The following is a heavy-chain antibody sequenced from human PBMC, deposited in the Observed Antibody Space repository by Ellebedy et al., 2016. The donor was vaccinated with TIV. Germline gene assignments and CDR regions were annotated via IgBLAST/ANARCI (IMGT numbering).Heavy chain of an antibody. CDR3: ARGYDIFDY. V-gene: IGHV3-23*01. Sequence: GESLKISXAASGFTFSNYAMSWVRQAPGKGLEWVSAISGSGGSTYYADSVKGRFTISRDNSKNTLYLQMNSLRVEDTAVYYCARGYDIFDYWGQGTLVTVSS. CDR2: ISGSGGST. J-gene: IGHJ4*02. CDR1: GFTFSNYA. D-gene: IGHD5-12*01.